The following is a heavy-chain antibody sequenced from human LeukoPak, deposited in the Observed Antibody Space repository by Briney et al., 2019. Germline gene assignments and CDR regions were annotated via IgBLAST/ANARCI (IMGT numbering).Heavy chain of an antibody. J-gene: IGHJ4*02. D-gene: IGHD3-9*01. CDR1: GGTFISYA. Sequence: ASVTVSFKSSGGTFISYAISWVRQAPGQGLGWMGGIIPIFGTANYAQTFQGRVTITADKSTSTAYMELSSLRSEETAVYYCARVGNYDILTGYYTFDYWGQGTLVTVSS. CDR2: IIPIFGTA. CDR3: ARVGNYDILTGYYTFDY. V-gene: IGHV1-69*06.